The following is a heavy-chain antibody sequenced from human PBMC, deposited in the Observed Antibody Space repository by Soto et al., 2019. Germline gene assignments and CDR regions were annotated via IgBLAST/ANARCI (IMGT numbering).Heavy chain of an antibody. Sequence: GGSLRLSCAASGFTVSSNYMSWVRQVPGKGLEWVSVIYTGGNTYYADSVRGRFAISRDNSKNTLYLQMNSLRADDTAVYYCARGVIPLLDHWGQGTLVTVSS. CDR3: ARGVIPLLDH. D-gene: IGHD2-21*01. CDR2: IYTGGNT. V-gene: IGHV3-53*01. J-gene: IGHJ4*02. CDR1: GFTVSSNY.